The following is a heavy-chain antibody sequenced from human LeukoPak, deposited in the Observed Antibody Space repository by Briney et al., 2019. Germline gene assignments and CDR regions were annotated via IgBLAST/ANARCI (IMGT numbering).Heavy chain of an antibody. CDR3: ARGAVPQGY. V-gene: IGHV3-74*03. CDR1: GFTFSSDW. J-gene: IGHJ4*02. Sequence: PGGSLRLSCAASGFTFSSDWMHWVRQAPGKGLVWVSRINGDGSTTAYADSVKGRFTISRDNAKNTLYLQMNSLRVEDTAVYYCARGAVPQGYWGQGTLVTVSS. CDR2: INGDGSTT.